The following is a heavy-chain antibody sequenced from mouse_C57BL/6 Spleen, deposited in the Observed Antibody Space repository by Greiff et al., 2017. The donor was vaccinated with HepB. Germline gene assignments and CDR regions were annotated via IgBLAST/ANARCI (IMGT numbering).Heavy chain of an antibody. CDR2: ISSGSSTI. Sequence: EVQLVESGGGLVKPGGSLKLSCAASGFTFSDYGMHWVRQAPEKGLEWVAYISSGSSTIYYADTVKGRFTISRDNAKNTLFLQMTSLRSEDTAMYYCARELTGYAMDYWGQGTSVTVSS. D-gene: IGHD4-1*01. CDR1: GFTFSDYG. J-gene: IGHJ4*01. V-gene: IGHV5-17*01. CDR3: ARELTGYAMDY.